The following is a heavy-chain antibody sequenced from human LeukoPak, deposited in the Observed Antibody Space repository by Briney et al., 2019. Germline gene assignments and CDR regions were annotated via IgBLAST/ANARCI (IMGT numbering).Heavy chain of an antibody. CDR1: GFTFSRYW. CDR3: ARGGGLDV. D-gene: IGHD3-16*01. Sequence: GGSLRLSCAASGFTFSRYWMNWARQAPGKGRERVASINHNGNVNHYVESVKGRFTISRDNAKNSLYLQMRNVRAEDTAVYFSARGGGLDVWGQGATVTVSS. J-gene: IGHJ6*02. CDR2: INHNGNVN. V-gene: IGHV3-7*03.